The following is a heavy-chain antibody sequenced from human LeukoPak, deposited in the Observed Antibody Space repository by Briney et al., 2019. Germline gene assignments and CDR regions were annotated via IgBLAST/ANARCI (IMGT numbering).Heavy chain of an antibody. V-gene: IGHV3-11*04. CDR3: ARDRGYSYGPPSYYFDY. CDR2: ISSGGGTI. J-gene: IGHJ4*02. CDR1: GFTFSDYY. Sequence: PGGSLRLSCAASGFTFSDYYMSWIRQAPGKGLEWVSYISSGGGTIYYADSVKGRFTISRDNAKNSLYLQMNSLRAEDTAVYYCARDRGYSYGPPSYYFDYWGQGTLVTVSS. D-gene: IGHD5-18*01.